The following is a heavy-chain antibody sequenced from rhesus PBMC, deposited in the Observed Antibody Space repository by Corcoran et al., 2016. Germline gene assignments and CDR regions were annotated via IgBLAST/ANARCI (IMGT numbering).Heavy chain of an antibody. CDR2: IYWDDDK. D-gene: IGHD3-3*01. J-gene: IGHJ3*01. CDR3: ARYYNIWTGYLNTFDF. CDR1: GFSLTTSGMG. V-gene: IGHV2-174*01. Sequence: QVTLKESGPALVKPTQTLTLTCTFSGFSLTTSGMGVGWIRQPPGKAREWLALIYWDDDKRYSTSLKSRLTIAKDTSKNQVVLTMTNMDPVDTATYYCARYYNIWTGYLNTFDFWGQGLRVTVSS.